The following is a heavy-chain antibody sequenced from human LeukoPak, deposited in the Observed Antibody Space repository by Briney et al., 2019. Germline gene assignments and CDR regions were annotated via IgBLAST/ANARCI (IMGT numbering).Heavy chain of an antibody. CDR2: ISGDGGST. D-gene: IGHD3-22*01. Sequence: GGSLRLSCAASGFTFDDSAMHWVRQAPGKGLEWVSLISGDGGSTYYADSVKGRFTISRDNSKNSLYLQMNSLRTEDTALYYCAKAWGRAMIVAPMGDYYGMDVWGQGTTVTVSS. CDR1: GFTFDDSA. V-gene: IGHV3-43*02. CDR3: AKAWGRAMIVAPMGDYYGMDV. J-gene: IGHJ6*02.